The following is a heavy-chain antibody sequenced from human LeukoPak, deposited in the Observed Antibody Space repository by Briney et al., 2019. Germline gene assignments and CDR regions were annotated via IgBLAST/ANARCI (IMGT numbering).Heavy chain of an antibody. CDR3: TRDNAITMVRGVMNAFDI. J-gene: IGHJ3*02. V-gene: IGHV3-49*04. CDR1: GFTFSSYA. Sequence: GGSLRLSCAASGFTFSSYAMSWVRQAPGKGLEWVGFIRSKAYGGTTEYAASVKGRFTISRDDSKSIAYLQMNSLKTEDTAVYYCTRDNAITMVRGVMNAFDIWGQGTMVTVSS. D-gene: IGHD3-10*01. CDR2: IRSKAYGGTT.